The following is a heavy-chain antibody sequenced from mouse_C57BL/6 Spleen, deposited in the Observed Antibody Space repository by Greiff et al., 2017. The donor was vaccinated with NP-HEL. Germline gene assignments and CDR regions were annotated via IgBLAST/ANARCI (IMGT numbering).Heavy chain of an antibody. CDR3: ARRYYDYDVWFAY. Sequence: VQLQQSGPELVKPGASVKISCKASGYTFTDYYMNWVKQSHGKSLEWIGDINPNNGGTSYNQKFKGKATLTVDKSSSTAYMELRSLTSEDSAVYYCARRYYDYDVWFAYWGQGTLVTVSA. J-gene: IGHJ3*01. D-gene: IGHD2-4*01. CDR2: INPNNGGT. V-gene: IGHV1-26*01. CDR1: GYTFTDYY.